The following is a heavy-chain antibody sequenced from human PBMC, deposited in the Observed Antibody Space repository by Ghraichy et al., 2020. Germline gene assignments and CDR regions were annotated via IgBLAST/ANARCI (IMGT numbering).Heavy chain of an antibody. CDR2: IYYSGST. V-gene: IGHV4-39*01. CDR1: GGSISSSSYY. D-gene: IGHD6-19*01. CDR3: ARKVDSSGWGIDY. Sequence: SETLSLTCTVSGGSISSSSYYWGWIRQPPGKGLEWIGSIYYSGSTYYNPSLKSRVTISVDTSKNQFSLKLSSVTAADTAVYYCARKVDSSGWGIDYWGQGTLVTVSS. J-gene: IGHJ4*02.